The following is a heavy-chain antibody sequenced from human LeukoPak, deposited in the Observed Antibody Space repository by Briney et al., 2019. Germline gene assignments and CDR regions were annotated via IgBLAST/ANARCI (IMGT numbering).Heavy chain of an antibody. D-gene: IGHD2-2*02. CDR1: GGSISSGGYY. Sequence: PSETLSLTCTVSGGSISSGGYYWSWIRQPPGKGLEWIGEINHSGSTNYDPSLKSRVTISVDTSKNQFSLKLSSVTAADTAVYYCARGRGYCSSTSCYRYYFDYWGQGTLVTVSS. J-gene: IGHJ4*02. CDR3: ARGRGYCSSTSCYRYYFDY. V-gene: IGHV4-39*07. CDR2: INHSGST.